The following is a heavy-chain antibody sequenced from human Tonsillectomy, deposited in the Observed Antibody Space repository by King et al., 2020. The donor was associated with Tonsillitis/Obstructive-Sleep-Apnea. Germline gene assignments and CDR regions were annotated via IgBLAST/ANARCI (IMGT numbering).Heavy chain of an antibody. D-gene: IGHD2-15*01. Sequence: VQLVESGGGLVQPGGSLRLSCAASGFSFSIYAMNWVRQAPGKGLEWVAAITGSGDTTFYADSMKGRFTISRDNSKHKLDLQMSSLRAEDTAVYYCAKEAVVMVAAIYYYTMDVWGTGTTVTVSS. V-gene: IGHV3-23*04. CDR2: ITGSGDTT. CDR3: AKEAVVMVAAIYYYTMDV. CDR1: GFSFSIYA. J-gene: IGHJ6*03.